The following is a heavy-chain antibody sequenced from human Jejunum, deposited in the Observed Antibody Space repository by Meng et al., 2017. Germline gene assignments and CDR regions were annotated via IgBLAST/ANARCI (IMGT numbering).Heavy chain of an antibody. V-gene: IGHV4-4*02. CDR2: VWPSGAT. D-gene: IGHD1-14*01. J-gene: IGHJ4*02. CDR1: GVSTTAPFY. CDR3: ARAIRERYFDS. Sequence: QVQRKGSGPGLVKPSGTLSLTCTVSGVSTTAPFYWTWIRQAPGKGLEWIGEVWPSGATYYNPSLSSRITISIDTSNNQFSLEVAFLTAADTAVYYCARAIRERYFDSWGQGTLVTVSS.